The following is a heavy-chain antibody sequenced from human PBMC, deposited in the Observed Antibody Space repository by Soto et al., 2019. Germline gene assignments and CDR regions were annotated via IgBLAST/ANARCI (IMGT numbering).Heavy chain of an antibody. Sequence: SETLSLTCAVSGYSISSSNWWGWIRQPPGKGLEWIRYIYYSGTTYYNASLKSRVTMSVDTSKNQFSLKLTSVTAVDTAVYYCARREIQGPIDYWGQGTLVTVSS. CDR2: IYYSGTT. V-gene: IGHV4-28*01. CDR3: ARREIQGPIDY. J-gene: IGHJ4*02. D-gene: IGHD1-26*01. CDR1: GYSISSSNW.